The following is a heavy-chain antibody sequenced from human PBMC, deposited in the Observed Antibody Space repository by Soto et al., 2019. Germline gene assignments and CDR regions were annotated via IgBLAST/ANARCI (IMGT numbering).Heavy chain of an antibody. CDR3: AKNKVVVVAATQYNWFDP. CDR1: GFTFRSYG. Sequence: GGSLRLSCAASGFTFRSYGMHWVRQAPGKGLEWVAVISHDGSNKYYADSVKGRFTISRDNSKNTLYLQMNSLRAEDTAVYYCAKNKVVVVAATQYNWFDPWGQGTLVTVSS. CDR2: ISHDGSNK. D-gene: IGHD2-15*01. J-gene: IGHJ5*02. V-gene: IGHV3-30*18.